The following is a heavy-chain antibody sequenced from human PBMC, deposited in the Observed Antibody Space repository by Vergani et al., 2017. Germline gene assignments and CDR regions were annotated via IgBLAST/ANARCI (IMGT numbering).Heavy chain of an antibody. V-gene: IGHV3-48*02. J-gene: IGHJ4*02. Sequence: EVQLVESGGGLVQPGGSLRLSCAASGFTFSSYSMNWVRQAPGKGLEWVSYISSSSSTIYYADSVKGRFTISRDNAKNSLYLQMNSLRDEDTAVYYCAKDRYNWPRPYYFDYWGQGTLVTVSS. D-gene: IGHD1-1*01. CDR3: AKDRYNWPRPYYFDY. CDR2: ISSSSSTI. CDR1: GFTFSSYS.